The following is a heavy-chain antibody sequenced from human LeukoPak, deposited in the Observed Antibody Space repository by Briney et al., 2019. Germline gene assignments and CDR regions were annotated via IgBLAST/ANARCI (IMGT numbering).Heavy chain of an antibody. CDR1: GFTFRNYA. V-gene: IGHV3-21*01. CDR3: ARDPGRYYYDSSGYKADY. D-gene: IGHD3-22*01. J-gene: IGHJ4*02. Sequence: GGSLRLSCAVSGFTFRNYAMNWVRQAPGKGLEWVSSISGSSTDIYYADSVKGRFTISRDNAKNSLYLQMNSLRAEDTAVYYCARDPGRYYYDSSGYKADYWGQGTLVTVSS. CDR2: ISGSSTDI.